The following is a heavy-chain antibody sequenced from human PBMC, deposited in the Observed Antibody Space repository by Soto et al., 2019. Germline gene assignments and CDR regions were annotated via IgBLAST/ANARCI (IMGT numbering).Heavy chain of an antibody. D-gene: IGHD5-18*01. V-gene: IGHV3-48*02. Sequence: GGSLRLSCAASGFTFSSYAMSWVRQAPGKGLEWVSYISSGSTTIYYADSVKGRFTISRDNAKNSLYLQMNSLRDEDTAMYYCAKDPPSGYGRAFEVWGQGTMVTVSS. CDR1: GFTFSSYA. CDR2: ISSGSTTI. J-gene: IGHJ3*01. CDR3: AKDPPSGYGRAFEV.